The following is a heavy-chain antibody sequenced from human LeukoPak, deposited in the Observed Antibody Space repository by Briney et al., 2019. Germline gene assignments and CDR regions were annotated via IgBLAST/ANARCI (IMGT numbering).Heavy chain of an antibody. CDR1: GFTFSSYA. CDR3: AKGRHIVVVPAAESFDY. J-gene: IGHJ4*02. CDR2: ISGSGGST. Sequence: GGSLRLSCAASGFTFSSYAMSWVRQAPGEGLEWVSAISGSGGSTCYADSVKGRFTISRDNSKNTLYLQMNGLRAEDTAVYYCAKGRHIVVVPAAESFDYWGQGTLVTVSS. D-gene: IGHD2-2*01. V-gene: IGHV3-23*01.